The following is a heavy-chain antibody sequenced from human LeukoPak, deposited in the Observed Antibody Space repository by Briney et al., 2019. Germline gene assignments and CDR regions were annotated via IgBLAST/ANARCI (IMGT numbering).Heavy chain of an antibody. V-gene: IGHV1-2*02. J-gene: IGHJ4*02. CDR2: INPNSGGT. D-gene: IGHD6-13*01. CDR1: GYTFTSYY. Sequence: ASVKVSCKASGYTFTSYYIHWVRQAPGQGLEWMGWINPNSGGTNYAQKFQGRVTMTRDTSIGTAYMELSRLRSDDTAVYYCARGTAAEIDYWGQGTLVTVSS. CDR3: ARGTAAEIDY.